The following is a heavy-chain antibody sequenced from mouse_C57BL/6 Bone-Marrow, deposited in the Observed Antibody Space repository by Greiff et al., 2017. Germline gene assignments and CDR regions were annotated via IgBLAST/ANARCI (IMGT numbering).Heavy chain of an antibody. Sequence: EVNVVESEGGLVQPGSSMKLSCTASGFTFSDYYMAWVRQVPEKGLEWVANINYDGSSTYYLDSLKSRFIISRDNAKNILYLQMSSLKSEDTATYYCARGEYYGSSCAMDYWGQGTSVTVSS. V-gene: IGHV5-16*01. CDR1: GFTFSDYY. CDR2: INYDGSST. CDR3: ARGEYYGSSCAMDY. J-gene: IGHJ4*01. D-gene: IGHD1-1*01.